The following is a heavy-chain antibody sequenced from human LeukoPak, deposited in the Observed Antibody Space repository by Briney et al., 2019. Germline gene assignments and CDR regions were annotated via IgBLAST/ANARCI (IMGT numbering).Heavy chain of an antibody. V-gene: IGHV3-53*01. CDR1: GFTVSSNY. Sequence: GGSLRLSCAASGFTVSSNYMSWVRQAPGKGLEWVSVIYSGGNTYYADSVKGRFTISRDNSKNTLYLRMNSLRAEDTAVYYCAKAVAGTLEYFDYWGQGTLVTISS. CDR2: IYSGGNT. J-gene: IGHJ4*02. D-gene: IGHD6-19*01. CDR3: AKAVAGTLEYFDY.